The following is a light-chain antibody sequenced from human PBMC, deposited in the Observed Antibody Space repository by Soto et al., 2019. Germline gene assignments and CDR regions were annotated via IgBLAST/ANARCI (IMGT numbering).Light chain of an antibody. V-gene: IGKV1-33*01. Sequence: DIQLTQSPSSLSASVGDRVTITCQASQDISNYLNWYQHKPGNAPKLLIYDASNLETGVPSRFSGRGSGTDFTFTISSLQPEDFAIYYCQQFGNLPLTFGGGTKVDTK. J-gene: IGKJ4*01. CDR3: QQFGNLPLT. CDR1: QDISNY. CDR2: DAS.